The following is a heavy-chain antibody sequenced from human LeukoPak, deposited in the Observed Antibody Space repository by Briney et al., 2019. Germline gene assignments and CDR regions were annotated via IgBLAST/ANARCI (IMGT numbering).Heavy chain of an antibody. J-gene: IGHJ6*02. CDR2: IYYSGST. CDR1: GGSMSSYY. V-gene: IGHV4-59*12. CDR3: ARDAIVVVPAAVYYYGMDV. D-gene: IGHD2-2*01. Sequence: PSETLSLTCSVSGGSMSSYYWSWIRQPPGKGLEWIGSIYYSGSTYYNPSLKSRVTISVDTSKNQFSLKLSSVTAADTAVYYCARDAIVVVPAAVYYYGMDVWGQGTTVTVSS.